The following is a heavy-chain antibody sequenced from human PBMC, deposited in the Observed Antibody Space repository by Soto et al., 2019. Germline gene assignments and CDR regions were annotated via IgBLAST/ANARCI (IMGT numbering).Heavy chain of an antibody. CDR1: GGSFSGYY. CDR3: TTVGRCSGGSCYYYYYYMDV. V-gene: IGHV4-34*01. D-gene: IGHD2-15*01. Sequence: PSETLSLSCAVYGGSFSGYYWSWIRQPPGKGLEWIGEINHSGSTNYNPSLKSRVTISVDTSKNQFSLKLSSVTAADTAVYYCTTVGRCSGGSCYYYYYYMDVWGKGTTVTVSS. CDR2: INHSGST. J-gene: IGHJ6*03.